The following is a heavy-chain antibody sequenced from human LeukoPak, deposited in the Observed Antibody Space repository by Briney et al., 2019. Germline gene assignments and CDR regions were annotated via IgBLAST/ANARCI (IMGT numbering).Heavy chain of an antibody. J-gene: IGHJ5*02. V-gene: IGHV3-30*18. CDR3: AKDPYRVVFATGNYLDP. CDR1: GFTFSNYG. CDR2: ISSDETNI. D-gene: IGHD2-15*01. Sequence: GGSLRLSCATSGFTFSNYGMHWVRQAPGKGLEWVAVISSDETNIRYGDSVRGRFTVSRDNAKNTVYLQMNSLGADDTAVYYCAKDPYRVVFATGNYLDPWGQGILVTVSS.